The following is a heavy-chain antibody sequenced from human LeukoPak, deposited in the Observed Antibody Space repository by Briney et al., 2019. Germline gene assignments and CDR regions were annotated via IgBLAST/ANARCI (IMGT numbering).Heavy chain of an antibody. CDR3: AKDSRAALVGPYYMDV. D-gene: IGHD6-25*01. J-gene: IGHJ6*03. Sequence: GGPLRLSCAASGFTFRSYSMNWFRQAPGKGLEWLPFIRYDETNEYYADSVKGRFTISRDNSKNTLYLQMNSLRTEDTAVYYCAKDSRAALVGPYYMDVWGKGTTVTISS. V-gene: IGHV3-30*02. CDR2: IRYDETNE. CDR1: GFTFRSYS.